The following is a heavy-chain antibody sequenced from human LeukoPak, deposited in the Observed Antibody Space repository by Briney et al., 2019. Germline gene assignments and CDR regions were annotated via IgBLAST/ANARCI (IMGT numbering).Heavy chain of an antibody. Sequence: SETLSLTCTVSGGSISSSSYYWGWIRQPPGKGLEWIGSIYYSGSTYYNPSLKSRVTISVDTSKNQFSLKLSSVTAADTAVYYCATVSSWYNYWGQGTLVTVSS. CDR2: IYYSGST. CDR3: ATVSSWYNY. CDR1: GGSISSSSYY. D-gene: IGHD6-13*01. V-gene: IGHV4-39*01. J-gene: IGHJ4*02.